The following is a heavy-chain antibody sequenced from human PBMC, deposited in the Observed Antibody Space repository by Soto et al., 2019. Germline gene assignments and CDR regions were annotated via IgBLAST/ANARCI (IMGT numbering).Heavy chain of an antibody. D-gene: IGHD3-22*01. CDR1: GFTFSSYA. CDR3: AKARLYYYDSSGYYFDY. Sequence: GGSLRLSCAASGFTFSSYAMSWVRQAPGKGLEWVSAISGSGGSTYYADSVKGRFTISRDNSKNTLYLQMNSLRAEDTAVYYCAKARLYYYDSSGYYFDYWGQGTLVTVSS. CDR2: ISGSGGST. V-gene: IGHV3-23*01. J-gene: IGHJ4*02.